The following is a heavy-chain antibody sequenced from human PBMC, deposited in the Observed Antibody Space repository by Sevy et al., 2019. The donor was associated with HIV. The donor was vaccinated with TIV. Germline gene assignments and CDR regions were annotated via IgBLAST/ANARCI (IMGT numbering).Heavy chain of an antibody. CDR1: GFTFVTYA. D-gene: IGHD3-22*01. V-gene: IGHV3-23*01. CDR3: AKDVYDSSGYYPMGAFDI. CDR2: VSGSGATT. J-gene: IGHJ3*02. Sequence: QLGGSLRLSCAASGFTFVTYAMNWVRQAPGKGLEWVSGVSGSGATTLYADSVKGRFSISRDNSKNTLYLQINSLRAEDTAVYYCAKDVYDSSGYYPMGAFDIWGQGTMVTVSS.